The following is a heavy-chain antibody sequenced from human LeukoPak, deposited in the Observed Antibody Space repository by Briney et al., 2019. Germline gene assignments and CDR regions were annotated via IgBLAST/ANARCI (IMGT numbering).Heavy chain of an antibody. CDR1: GFSFSSYW. D-gene: IGHD3-10*01. V-gene: IGHV3-7*01. CDR2: IKQDGSEK. J-gene: IGHJ3*02. CDR3: ARDRSRGLLDAFDI. Sequence: GGSLRLSCAGSGFSFSSYWMSWVRQAPGKGLEWVANIKQDGSEKYYVDSVKGRFTISRDNAKNSLYLRMNSLRAEDAAVYYCARDRSRGLLDAFDIWGQGTMVTVSS.